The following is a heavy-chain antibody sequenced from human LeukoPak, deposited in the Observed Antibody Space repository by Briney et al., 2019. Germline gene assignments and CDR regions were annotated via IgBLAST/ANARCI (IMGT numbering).Heavy chain of an antibody. D-gene: IGHD3-22*01. J-gene: IGHJ5*02. Sequence: SVKVSCKASGYTFTNYDINWVRQATGQGLEWMGGIIPIFGTANYAQKFQGRVTITADKSTSTAYMELSSLRSEDTAVYYCARDEDYYDSSGYFLWFDPWGQGTLVTVSS. CDR3: ARDEDYYDSSGYFLWFDP. CDR1: GYTFTNYD. CDR2: IIPIFGTA. V-gene: IGHV1-69*06.